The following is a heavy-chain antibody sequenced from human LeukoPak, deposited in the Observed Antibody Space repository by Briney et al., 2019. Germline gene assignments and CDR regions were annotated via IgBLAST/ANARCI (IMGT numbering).Heavy chain of an antibody. V-gene: IGHV3-21*01. Sequence: GGSLRLSCAVSGFTFSSYSMGWVRQAPGKGLEWVSSISSSSSSIYYADSVKGRFTISRDNAKNSLSLQMNSLRAEDTAVYYCVKSPPGESFDYWGQGTLVTVSS. J-gene: IGHJ4*02. CDR2: ISSSSSSI. CDR3: VKSPPGESFDY. CDR1: GFTFSSYS.